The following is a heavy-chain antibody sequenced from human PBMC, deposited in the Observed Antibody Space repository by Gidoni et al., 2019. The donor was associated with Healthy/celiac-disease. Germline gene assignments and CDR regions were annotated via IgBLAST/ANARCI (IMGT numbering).Heavy chain of an antibody. V-gene: IGHV4-59*01. CDR3: ARDRVRSGILDY. J-gene: IGHJ4*02. D-gene: IGHD3-9*01. CDR1: GGSISSYY. Sequence: QVQLQESGPGLVKPSETLSLTCTVSGGSISSYYWRWIRQPPGKGLEWIGYIYYSGSTNYNPSLKSRVTISVDTSKNQFSLKLSSVTAADTAVYYCARDRVRSGILDYWGQGTLVTVSS. CDR2: IYYSGST.